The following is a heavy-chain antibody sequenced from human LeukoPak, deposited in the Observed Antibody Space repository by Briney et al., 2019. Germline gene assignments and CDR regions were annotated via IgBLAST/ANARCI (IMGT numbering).Heavy chain of an antibody. D-gene: IGHD2-2*02. Sequence: SETLSLTCAVYGGSFSGYYWSWIRQPPGKGLEWIGEINHSGSTNYNPSLKSRVTISVDTSKNQFSLKLSSVTAADTAVYYCPRGNYCSSTSCYTDLPGASKHRSGQNNFDYWGRGTLVTVFS. CDR2: INHSGST. J-gene: IGHJ4*02. CDR3: PRGNYCSSTSCYTDLPGASKHRSGQNNFDY. V-gene: IGHV4-34*01. CDR1: GGSFSGYY.